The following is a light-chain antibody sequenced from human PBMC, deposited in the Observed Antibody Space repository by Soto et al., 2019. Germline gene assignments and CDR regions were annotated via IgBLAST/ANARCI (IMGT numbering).Light chain of an antibody. CDR2: GAS. Sequence: EIVMTQSPASLSVSPGERATLSCRASRSVSSSLAWYQHKPGQAPRLLIYGASTRATAIPARFSGSGSGTEFTLTISSLQSEDFAVYYCQQYQTWPPLTFGGGTKVDIK. CDR3: QQYQTWPPLT. V-gene: IGKV3-15*01. CDR1: RSVSSS. J-gene: IGKJ4*01.